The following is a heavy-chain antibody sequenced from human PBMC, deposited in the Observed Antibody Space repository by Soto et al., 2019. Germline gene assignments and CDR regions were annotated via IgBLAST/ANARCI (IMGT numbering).Heavy chain of an antibody. CDR2: ISYDGSNK. V-gene: IGHV3-30*18. J-gene: IGHJ3*02. CDR3: AKDQEDGYIPSAFDI. D-gene: IGHD5-12*01. CDR1: GFTFSSYG. Sequence: QVQLVESGGGVVQPGRSLRLSCAASGFTFSSYGMHWVRQAPGKGLEWVAVISYDGSNKYYADSVKGRFTISRDNSKNTLYLQMNSLRAEDTAVYYCAKDQEDGYIPSAFDIWGQGTMVTVSS.